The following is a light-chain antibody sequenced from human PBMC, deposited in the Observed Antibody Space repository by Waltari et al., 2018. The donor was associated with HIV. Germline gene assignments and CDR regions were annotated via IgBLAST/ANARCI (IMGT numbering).Light chain of an antibody. Sequence: QLVLTQSPSASASLGASVKLTCTLSSAHSSYALACHQQQPEKGPRYLMKLNSDGNHSKGDGIPDRFSGSSSGAERYLTISSLQSEDEADYYCQTWGTGIWVFGGGTKLTVL. CDR3: QTWGTGIWV. CDR2: LNSDGNH. V-gene: IGLV4-69*01. J-gene: IGLJ3*02. CDR1: SAHSSYA.